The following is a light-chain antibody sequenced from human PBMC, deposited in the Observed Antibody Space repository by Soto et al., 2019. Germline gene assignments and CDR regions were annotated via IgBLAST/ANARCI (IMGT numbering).Light chain of an antibody. V-gene: IGKV3-11*01. Sequence: EIALTQSPATLSLSPGERATLSCRASQSVSSYLAWYQQKPGQAPRLLIYDASNRATGIPARFSGSGSGTDFNLTISRLETEDFAVYYCQQRSNWTITFGQGTRLEIK. J-gene: IGKJ5*01. CDR3: QQRSNWTIT. CDR2: DAS. CDR1: QSVSSY.